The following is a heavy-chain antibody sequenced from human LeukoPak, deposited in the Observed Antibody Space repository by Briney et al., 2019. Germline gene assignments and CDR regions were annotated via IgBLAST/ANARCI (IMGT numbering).Heavy chain of an antibody. V-gene: IGHV4-34*01. J-gene: IGHJ3*02. CDR1: GGSFSGYY. CDR2: SNHSGST. Sequence: SQTLSLTCAVYGGSFSGYYWSWIRQPPGKGLEWIGVSNHSGSTNYNPSLKSRVTISVDTSKNQFSLKLNSVTAADTAVYYCARGAPKEIQLWLRLRGVAFDIWGQGTMVTVSS. CDR3: ARGAPKEIQLWLRLRGVAFDI. D-gene: IGHD5-18*01.